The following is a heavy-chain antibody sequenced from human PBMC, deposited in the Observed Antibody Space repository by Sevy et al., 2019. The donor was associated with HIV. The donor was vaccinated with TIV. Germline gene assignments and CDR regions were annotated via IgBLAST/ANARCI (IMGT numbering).Heavy chain of an antibody. J-gene: IGHJ4*02. Sequence: GGSLRLSCAASGFTFSDYSMHWVRQAPGKGLEWVAVISYDGRNNKYNEDSVKARFTISRDNSKNTLFIQMNSLRAEDSDIYYCARVRAEILRSAFDYWGQGTLVTVSS. CDR1: GFTFSDYS. D-gene: IGHD2-15*01. V-gene: IGHV3-30*14. CDR2: ISYDGRNNK. CDR3: ARVRAEILRSAFDY.